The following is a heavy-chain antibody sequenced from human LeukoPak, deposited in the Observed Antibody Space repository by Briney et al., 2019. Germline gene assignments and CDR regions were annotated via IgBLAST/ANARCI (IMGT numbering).Heavy chain of an antibody. V-gene: IGHV1-18*01. CDR3: ARDGGLGYCSGGSGRAIYYYGMDV. J-gene: IGHJ6*01. CDR1: GYTFTSYG. D-gene: IGHD2-15*01. CDR2: ISAYNGNT. Sequence: ASVKVSCKASGYTFTSYGISWARQAPGQGLEWMGWISAYNGNTNYAQNLQGRVTMTTDTSTCTAYMEPRSLRSDDTAVYYSARDGGLGYCSGGSGRAIYYYGMDVWGQGTTVTVSS.